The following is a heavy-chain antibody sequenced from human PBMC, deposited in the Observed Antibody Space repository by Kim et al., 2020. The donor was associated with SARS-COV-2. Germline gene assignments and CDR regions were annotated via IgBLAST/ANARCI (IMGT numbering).Heavy chain of an antibody. J-gene: IGHJ6*01. CDR2: ISSSSSTI. Sequence: GGSLRLSCAASGFTFSSYSMNWVRQAPGKGLEWVSYISSSSSTIYYADAVNGRFTISRDNAKNSLYLQMNSQRAEDTAVDYCARSSAAGTYYYYGMDGWG. CDR3: ARSSAAGTYYYYGMDG. V-gene: IGHV3-48*04. CDR1: GFTFSSYS. D-gene: IGHD6-13*01.